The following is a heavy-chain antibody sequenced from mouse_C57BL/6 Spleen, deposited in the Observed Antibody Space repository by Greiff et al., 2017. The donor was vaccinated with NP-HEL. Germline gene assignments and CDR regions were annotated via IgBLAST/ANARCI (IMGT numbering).Heavy chain of an antibody. CDR3: ARRRGYYGSSYGWYFDV. J-gene: IGHJ1*03. V-gene: IGHV1-18*01. CDR2: INPNNGGT. D-gene: IGHD1-1*01. CDR1: GYTFTDYN. Sequence: VQLQQSGPELVKPGASVKIPCKASGYTFTDYNMDWVKQSHGKSLEWIGDINPNNGGTIYNQKFKGKATLTVDKSSSTAYMELRSLTSEDTAVYYCARRRGYYGSSYGWYFDVWGTGTTVTVSS.